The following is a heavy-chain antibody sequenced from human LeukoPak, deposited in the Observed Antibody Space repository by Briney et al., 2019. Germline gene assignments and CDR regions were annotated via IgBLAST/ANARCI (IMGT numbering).Heavy chain of an antibody. V-gene: IGHV6-1*01. CDR2: TYYRSKWYN. Sequence: SQTLSLTCAIFGDSVSSNSAAWNWIRQSPSRGLEWLGRTYYRSKWYNDYAVSVKSRIIINPDTSKNQFSLQLNSVTPEDTAVYYCARTLGVASLDAFDVWGQGTMVTVSS. CDR1: GDSVSSNSAA. J-gene: IGHJ3*01. CDR3: ARTLGVASLDAFDV. D-gene: IGHD7-27*01.